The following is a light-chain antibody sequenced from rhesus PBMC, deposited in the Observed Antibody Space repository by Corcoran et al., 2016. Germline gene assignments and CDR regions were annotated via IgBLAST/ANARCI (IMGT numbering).Light chain of an antibody. CDR3: QQCKSNPPLT. J-gene: IGKJ4*01. CDR2: YTN. CDR1: QAISSY. Sequence: DIQMSQSPSSLSASVGDRVTITCRASQAISSYLNWYQQKPGKAPKLLIYYTNSLASGVPSRFSGSGSGTEFTLTISRLQPGDFATYSCQQCKSNPPLTCGGGTKVEIK. V-gene: IGKV1-32*02.